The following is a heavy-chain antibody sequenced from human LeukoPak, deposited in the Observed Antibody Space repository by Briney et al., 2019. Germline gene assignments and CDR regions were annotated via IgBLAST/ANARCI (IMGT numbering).Heavy chain of an antibody. V-gene: IGHV4-4*09. Sequence: SETLSLTCTVSGVSINSHYLNWIRQPPGKGLEWVGYIYGSGRAKYNPSLKDRVTMSADTSKSQFSLRLSSVTAADTAVYYCVVSPNREFFDYWGQGPLVTLSS. CDR3: VVSPNREFFDY. J-gene: IGHJ4*02. CDR2: IYGSGRA. D-gene: IGHD3-10*01. CDR1: GVSINSHY.